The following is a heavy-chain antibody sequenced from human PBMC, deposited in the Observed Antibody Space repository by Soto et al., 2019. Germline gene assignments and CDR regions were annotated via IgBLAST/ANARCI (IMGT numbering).Heavy chain of an antibody. V-gene: IGHV1-18*04. CDR1: GYTFTISD. D-gene: IGHD6-13*01. CDR2: ISAYNCNT. J-gene: IGHJ4*02. Sequence: ASVKVSCKASGYTFTISDISCVRQAPGQGLEWIGWISAYNCNTNYAQKLQGRVTMTTDTSTSTAYMELRSLRSDDTAVYYCARDRELAAAGTSPYYWGQGTLVTVSS. CDR3: ARDRELAAAGTSPYY.